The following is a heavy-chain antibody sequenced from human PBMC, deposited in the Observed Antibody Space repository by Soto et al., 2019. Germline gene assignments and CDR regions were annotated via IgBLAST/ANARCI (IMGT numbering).Heavy chain of an antibody. J-gene: IGHJ6*02. Sequence: ASVKVSCRASGYALSDNVVSWVRQAPGQGLEWMGLISTDTGKTKYAQKFQDRVTLTTDTSTSTAYMDLRSLTPDDTAVYHCAREGQFAPHGNQLMYXWGQGTRVTVS. CDR1: GYALSDNV. V-gene: IGHV1-18*04. CDR2: ISTDTGKT. CDR3: AREGQFAPHGNQLMYX. D-gene: IGHD1-1*01.